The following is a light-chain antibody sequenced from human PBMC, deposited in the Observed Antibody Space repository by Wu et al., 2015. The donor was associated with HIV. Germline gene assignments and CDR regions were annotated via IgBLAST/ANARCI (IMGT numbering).Light chain of an antibody. CDR3: QQYSSWVVS. V-gene: IGKV3-15*01. CDR2: AAS. Sequence: IVLTQSPATLSVSPEQRATLSCRASQTVGSKVAWYQQKSGQAPRLLIYAASTTATGIPARFSGSGFGTDFTLTISSLQSEDCAVYYCQQYSSWVVSFGGGPRWRSN. J-gene: IGKJ4*01. CDR1: QTVGSK.